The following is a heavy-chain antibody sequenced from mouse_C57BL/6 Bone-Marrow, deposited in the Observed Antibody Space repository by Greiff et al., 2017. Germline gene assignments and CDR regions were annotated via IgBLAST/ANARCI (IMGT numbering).Heavy chain of an antibody. J-gene: IGHJ4*01. D-gene: IGHD1-1*01. CDR2: ISGGGGNT. V-gene: IGHV5-9*01. CDR1: GFTFSSYT. CDR3: ARHYGSRAMDY. Sequence: EVHLVESGGGLVKPGGSLKLSCAASGFTFSSYTMSWVRQTPEKRLEWVATISGGGGNTYYPDSVKGRFTISRDNAKNTLYLQMSSLRSEDTALYYCARHYGSRAMDYWGQGTSVTVSS.